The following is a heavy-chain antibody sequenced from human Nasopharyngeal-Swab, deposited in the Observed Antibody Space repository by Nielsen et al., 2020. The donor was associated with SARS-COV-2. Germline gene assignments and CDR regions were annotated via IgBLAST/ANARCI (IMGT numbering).Heavy chain of an antibody. D-gene: IGHD4-17*01. Sequence: SLKISCAASGFTFDDYAMHWVRQAPGKGLEWVSGISWNSGSIGYADSVEGRFTISRDNAKNSLYLQMNSLRAEDTALYYCAALLNYGDYGPDYWGQGTLVTVSS. CDR2: ISWNSGSI. CDR3: AALLNYGDYGPDY. J-gene: IGHJ4*02. V-gene: IGHV3-9*01. CDR1: GFTFDDYA.